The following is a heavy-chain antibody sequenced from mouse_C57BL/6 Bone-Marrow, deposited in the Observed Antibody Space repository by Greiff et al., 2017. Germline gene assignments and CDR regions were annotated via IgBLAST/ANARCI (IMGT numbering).Heavy chain of an antibody. CDR3: ARGGFDY. V-gene: IGHV1-54*01. CDR2: INPGSGGT. CDR1: GYAFTNYL. J-gene: IGHJ2*01. Sequence: VQLQESGAELVRPGTSVKVSCKASGYAFTNYLIEWVKQRPGQGLEWIGVINPGSGGTNYNEKFKGKATLTADKSSSTAYMQLSSLTSEDSAVYFCARGGFDYWGQGTTLTVSS.